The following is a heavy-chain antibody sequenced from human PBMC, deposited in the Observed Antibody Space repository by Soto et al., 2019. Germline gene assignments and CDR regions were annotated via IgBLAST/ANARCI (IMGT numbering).Heavy chain of an antibody. Sequence: LALTCTVSGGSISSYYWSWIRQPPGKGLEWIGYIYYSGSTNYNPSLKSRVTISVDTSKNQFSLKLSSVTAADTAVYYCARDLGGVPAAMGYYYYGMDVWGQGTTVTVSS. CDR2: IYYSGST. CDR3: ARDLGGVPAAMGYYYYGMDV. CDR1: GGSISSYY. V-gene: IGHV4-59*01. J-gene: IGHJ6*02. D-gene: IGHD2-2*01.